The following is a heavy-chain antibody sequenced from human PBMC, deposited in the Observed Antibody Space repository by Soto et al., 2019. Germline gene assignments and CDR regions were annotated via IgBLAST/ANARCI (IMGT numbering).Heavy chain of an antibody. D-gene: IGHD3-10*01. V-gene: IGHV3-30-3*01. J-gene: IGHJ6*02. CDR1: GFTFSSYA. Sequence: QVQLVESGGGVVQPGRSLRLSCAASGFTFSSYAMHWVRQAPGKGLEWVAVISYDGSNKYYADSVKGRFTISRDNSKNTLYLQLNSLTAEDTALYYWARDRVSGSGSQKGYCCYYYGMGVWGQGTTVTVSS. CDR3: ARDRVSGSGSQKGYCCYYYGMGV. CDR2: ISYDGSNK.